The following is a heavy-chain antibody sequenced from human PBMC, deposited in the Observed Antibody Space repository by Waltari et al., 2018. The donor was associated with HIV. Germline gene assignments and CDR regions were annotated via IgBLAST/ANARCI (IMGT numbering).Heavy chain of an antibody. Sequence: VHGGGSLRLSCAASGFTFSSYAMSWVRQAPGKGLEWVLTISGSGGSTYYADSVKGRFTISRDISKNTLSLQMNSLRAEDTAIYYCAKRIGDSGYGLYYYYYYGMDVWGQGTTVTVSS. CDR2: ISGSGGST. J-gene: IGHJ6*02. V-gene: IGHV3-23*01. D-gene: IGHD5-12*01. CDR1: GFTFSSYA. CDR3: AKRIGDSGYGLYYYYYYGMDV.